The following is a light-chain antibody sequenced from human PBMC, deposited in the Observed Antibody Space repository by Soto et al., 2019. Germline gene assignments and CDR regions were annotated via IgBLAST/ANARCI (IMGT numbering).Light chain of an antibody. J-gene: IGLJ1*01. CDR3: QSYDSSLTTFV. V-gene: IGLV1-40*01. CDR1: SSNIGAEYD. CDR2: GDN. Sequence: QSVRTQPPSVSGAAGQRVAISCTGSSSNIGAEYDVHWYQQLPGTAPKRLIYGDNNRPSGVPDRFSGSKSGTSASLAITGLQPEDEADYYCQSYDSSLTTFVFGTGTKVTVL.